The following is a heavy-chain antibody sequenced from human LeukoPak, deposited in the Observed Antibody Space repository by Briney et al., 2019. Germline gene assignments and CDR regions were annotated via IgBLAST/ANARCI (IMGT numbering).Heavy chain of an antibody. CDR2: ISGSGGST. V-gene: IGHV3-23*01. CDR3: AKGPVVLVAAPIDY. Sequence: GGSLRLSCAASGFTFSSYAMSWVRQAPGKGLEWVSAISGSGGSTYYADSVKGRFTISRDNSKNTLYLQMNSLRAEDTAVYYCAKGPVVLVAAPIDYWGQGTLVTVSS. J-gene: IGHJ4*02. CDR1: GFTFSSYA. D-gene: IGHD2-15*01.